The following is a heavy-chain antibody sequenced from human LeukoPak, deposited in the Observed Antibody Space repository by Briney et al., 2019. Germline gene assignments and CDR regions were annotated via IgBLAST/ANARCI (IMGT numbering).Heavy chain of an antibody. CDR3: VRRYSPDWGSPLDY. V-gene: IGHV3-72*01. Sequence: PGGSLRLSCAASGFTFSAHYMDWVRHAPGMGLEWVGLTRNEAYSYTTEYAASVQGRFTISRDDSKNSPYLQMNSLKTEDTAIYYCVRRYSPDWGSPLDYWGQGTLVTVSS. CDR2: TRNEAYSYTT. J-gene: IGHJ4*02. D-gene: IGHD3-16*01. CDR1: GFTFSAHY.